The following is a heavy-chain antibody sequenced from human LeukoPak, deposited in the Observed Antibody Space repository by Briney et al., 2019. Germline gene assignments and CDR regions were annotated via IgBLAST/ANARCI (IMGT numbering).Heavy chain of an antibody. J-gene: IGHJ4*02. V-gene: IGHV3-11*04. Sequence: GGSLRLSCAGSGFTFSDYYMSWIRQAPGKGLEWVSYISSSDSTIYYTDSVKGRFTISRDNAKNSLYLQMNSLRADDTAVYYCARADCSSTSCYELDYWGQGALVTVSS. CDR2: ISSSDSTI. CDR3: ARADCSSTSCYELDY. D-gene: IGHD2-2*01. CDR1: GFTFSDYY.